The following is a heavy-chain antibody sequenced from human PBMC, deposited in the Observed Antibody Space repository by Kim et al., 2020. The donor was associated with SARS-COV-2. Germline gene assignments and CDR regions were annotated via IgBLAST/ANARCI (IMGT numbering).Heavy chain of an antibody. J-gene: IGHJ4*02. Sequence: GGSLRLSCAASGFTFSSYSMNWVRQAPGKGLEWVSSISSSSSYIYYADSVKGRFTISRDNAKNSLYLQMNSLRAEDTAVYYCARAMAGTDSVGYWGQGTLVTVSS. CDR3: ARAMAGTDSVGY. CDR2: ISSSSSYI. CDR1: GFTFSSYS. D-gene: IGHD6-19*01. V-gene: IGHV3-21*01.